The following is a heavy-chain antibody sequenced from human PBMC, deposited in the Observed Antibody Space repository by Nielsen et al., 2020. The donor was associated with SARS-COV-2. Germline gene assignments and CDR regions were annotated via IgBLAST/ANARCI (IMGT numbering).Heavy chain of an antibody. V-gene: IGHV3-21*01. Sequence: GESLKISCAASGFTFSSYSMNWVRQAPGKGLEWVSSISSSSSYIYYADSVKGRFTISRDNAKNSLYLQMNSLRAEDTAVYYCARDRNGYSSGWYVYWGQGTLVTVSS. J-gene: IGHJ4*02. CDR3: ARDRNGYSSGWYVY. CDR1: GFTFSSYS. D-gene: IGHD6-19*01. CDR2: ISSSSSYI.